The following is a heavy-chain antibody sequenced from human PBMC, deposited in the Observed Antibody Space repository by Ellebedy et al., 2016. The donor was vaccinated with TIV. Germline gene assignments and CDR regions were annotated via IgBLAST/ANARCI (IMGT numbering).Heavy chain of an antibody. J-gene: IGHJ4*02. CDR1: GFTFSSYA. Sequence: GESLKISCSASGFTFSSYAMHWVRQAPGKGLEWVSLISGDGGSTYYADSVRGRFTISRDNSKNSLYLQMNSLRTEDTALYYCAKWPPGFGDNDYWGQGILVTVSS. CDR3: AKWPPGFGDNDY. CDR2: ISGDGGST. V-gene: IGHV3-43*02. D-gene: IGHD3-10*01.